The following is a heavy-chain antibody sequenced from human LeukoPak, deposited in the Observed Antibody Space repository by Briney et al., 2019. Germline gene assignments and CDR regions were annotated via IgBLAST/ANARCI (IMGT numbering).Heavy chain of an antibody. V-gene: IGHV3-53*01. J-gene: IGHJ3*02. Sequence: GGSLRLSCAASGFTVSSNYMSWVRQAPGKGLEWVSVIYSGGSTYYADSVKGRFTISRDNSKNTLYPQMNSLRAEDTAVYYCASKRDGYNSNDAFDIWGQGTMVTVSS. CDR1: GFTVSSNY. D-gene: IGHD5-24*01. CDR3: ASKRDGYNSNDAFDI. CDR2: IYSGGST.